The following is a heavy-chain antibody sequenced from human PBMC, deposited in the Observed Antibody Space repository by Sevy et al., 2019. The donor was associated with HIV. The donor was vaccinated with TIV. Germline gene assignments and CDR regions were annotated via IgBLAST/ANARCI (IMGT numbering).Heavy chain of an antibody. CDR1: GFTFSSYA. CDR2: ISYDGSNK. CDR3: AKGPTQYCRLGWFDP. Sequence: GGSLRLSCAASGFTFSSYAMHWVRQAPGKGLEWVAVISYDGSNKYYADSVKGRFTISRDNSKNTLYLQMNSLRAEDTAVYYCAKGPTQYCRLGWFDPWGQGTLVTVSS. D-gene: IGHD2-15*01. J-gene: IGHJ5*02. V-gene: IGHV3-30*04.